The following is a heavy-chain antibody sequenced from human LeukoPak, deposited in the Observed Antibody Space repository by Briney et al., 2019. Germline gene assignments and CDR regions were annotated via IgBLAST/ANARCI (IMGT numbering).Heavy chain of an antibody. Sequence: GGSLRLSCSASGFLFSGYEMNSVRQAPGKGLELVSYIIRRGTTRYYPDSVKSQFTISRDNDQISLYVQMNSLSDDDRAVYYWARGSSLGGSWLDPWGQGTLVTVSS. CDR1: GFLFSGYE. V-gene: IGHV3-48*03. CDR2: IIRRGTTR. J-gene: IGHJ5*02. CDR3: ARGSSLGGSWLDP. D-gene: IGHD2-2*01.